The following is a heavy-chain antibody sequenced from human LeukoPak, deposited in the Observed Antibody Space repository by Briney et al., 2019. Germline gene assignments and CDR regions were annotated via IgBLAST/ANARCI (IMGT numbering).Heavy chain of an antibody. CDR1: GYXFTDYY. D-gene: IGHD1-26*01. Sequence: ASVEISCKASGYXFTDYYTHWVRQVPGQGLEWMGIFRPSGTATVYPLELQGRVTLTRDTSTSTVYMELSSLTSADTAVYFCARESGGRTGGKTFDYWGQGTLVTVSS. CDR2: FRPSGTAT. J-gene: IGHJ4*02. CDR3: ARESGGRTGGKTFDY. V-gene: IGHV1-46*01.